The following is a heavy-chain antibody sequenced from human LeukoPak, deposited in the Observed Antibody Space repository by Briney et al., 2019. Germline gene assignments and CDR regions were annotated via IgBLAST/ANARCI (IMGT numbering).Heavy chain of an antibody. CDR2: INPNSGGT. V-gene: IGHV1-2*02. J-gene: IGHJ3*02. D-gene: IGHD3-22*01. CDR3: ARGYYDSSGYYYSVDAFDI. Sequence: ASVKVSCKASGYTFTGYYMHWVRQAPGQVLEWMGWINPNSGGTNYAQKFQGRVTMTRDTSISTAYMELSRLRSDDTAVYYCARGYYDSSGYYYSVDAFDIWGQGTMVTVSS. CDR1: GYTFTGYY.